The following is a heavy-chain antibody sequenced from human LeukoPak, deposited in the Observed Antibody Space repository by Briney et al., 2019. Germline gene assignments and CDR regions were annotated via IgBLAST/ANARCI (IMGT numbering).Heavy chain of an antibody. CDR3: TAGWYFDL. CDR2: IKSKANGGTT. J-gene: IGHJ2*01. V-gene: IGHV3-15*01. CDR1: GFTFSSFS. Sequence: PGGSLRLSCAASGFTFSSFSMHWVRQAPGKGLGWVARIKSKANGGTTDYAAPVKGSFTISRDDSKSTVYLQMNSLKTEDTAVYFCTAGWYFDLWGRGTLVTVSS.